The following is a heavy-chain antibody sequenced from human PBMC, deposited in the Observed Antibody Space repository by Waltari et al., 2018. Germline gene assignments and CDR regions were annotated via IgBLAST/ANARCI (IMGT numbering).Heavy chain of an antibody. V-gene: IGHV3-9*01. CDR2: ISWNSGSI. Sequence: EVQLVESGGGLVQPGRSLRLSWAASGFTFDDYAMHWVRQAPGKGLEWVSGISWNSGSIGYADSVKGRFTISRDNAKNSLYLQMNSLRAEDTALYYCAKDPNGSGRLDYWGQGTLVTVSS. D-gene: IGHD3-10*01. J-gene: IGHJ4*02. CDR1: GFTFDDYA. CDR3: AKDPNGSGRLDY.